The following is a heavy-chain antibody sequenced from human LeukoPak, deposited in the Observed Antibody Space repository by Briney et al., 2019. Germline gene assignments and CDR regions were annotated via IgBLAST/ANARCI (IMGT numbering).Heavy chain of an antibody. Sequence: PGGSLRLSCAASGFTVSSNYMSWVRQAPGKGLEWVSRINSDGSSTSYADSVKGRFTISRDNAKNTLYLQMNSLRAEDTAVYYCARYCSGASCYVGAFDIWGQGTMVTVSS. CDR2: INSDGSST. D-gene: IGHD2-15*01. CDR1: GFTVSSNY. CDR3: ARYCSGASCYVGAFDI. V-gene: IGHV3-74*01. J-gene: IGHJ3*02.